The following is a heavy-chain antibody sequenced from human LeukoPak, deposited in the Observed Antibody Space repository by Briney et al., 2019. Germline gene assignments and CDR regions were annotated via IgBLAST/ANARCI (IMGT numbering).Heavy chain of an antibody. Sequence: GGSLRLSCAASGFTFSMYMMSWVRQAPGKGLEWVSAITRSGDNTHYADSVKGRFTISRDNSNYTWHLQLNSLRAEDTAVYFCAGASSYGIILDATSFDLWGQGTLVIVSS. D-gene: IGHD2-15*01. CDR2: ITRSGDNT. J-gene: IGHJ4*02. V-gene: IGHV3-23*01. CDR3: AGASSYGIILDATSFDL. CDR1: GFTFSMYM.